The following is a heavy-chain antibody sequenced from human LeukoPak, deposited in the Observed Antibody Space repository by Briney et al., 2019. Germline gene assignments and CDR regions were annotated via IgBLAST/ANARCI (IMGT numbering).Heavy chain of an antibody. J-gene: IGHJ6*03. D-gene: IGHD3-16*02. Sequence: SETLSLTCTVSGGSISSSNYYWGWIRQPPGKGVEWIGSVYYSENTYYHPSLRSRVTISVDTSKNHFSLKLSSVTAADTAVYYCARVELSDYYYYYYMDVWGKGTTVTVSS. CDR1: GGSISSSNYY. V-gene: IGHV4-39*07. CDR2: VYYSENT. CDR3: ARVELSDYYYYYYMDV.